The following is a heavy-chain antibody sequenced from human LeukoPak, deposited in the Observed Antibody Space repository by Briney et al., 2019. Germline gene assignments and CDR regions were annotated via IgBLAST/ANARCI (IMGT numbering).Heavy chain of an antibody. Sequence: GGSLRLSCAASGFTFITHNMNWVRQAPGKGLEWGSYISSTTRTIYYADSVKGRFTISRDNAKNSLYLQMNSLRDEDTAVYYCARDRQQMDREGYFDLWGRGTLVTVSS. D-gene: IGHD6-13*01. V-gene: IGHV3-48*02. J-gene: IGHJ2*01. CDR1: GFTFITHN. CDR3: ARDRQQMDREGYFDL. CDR2: ISSTTRTI.